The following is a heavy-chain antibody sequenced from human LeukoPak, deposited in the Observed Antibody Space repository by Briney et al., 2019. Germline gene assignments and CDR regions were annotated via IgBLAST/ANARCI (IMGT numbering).Heavy chain of an antibody. CDR2: ISYDGSNK. Sequence: GGSLRLSCAASGFTFSSYAMHWVRQAPGKGLEWLAVISYDGSNKYYADSVKGRFTISRDNSKNTLYLQMNSLRAEDTAVYYCAKDQGSRIAMVRGVIFGDYWGQGTLVTVSS. CDR3: AKDQGSRIAMVRGVIFGDY. V-gene: IGHV3-30-3*01. J-gene: IGHJ4*02. CDR1: GFTFSSYA. D-gene: IGHD3-10*01.